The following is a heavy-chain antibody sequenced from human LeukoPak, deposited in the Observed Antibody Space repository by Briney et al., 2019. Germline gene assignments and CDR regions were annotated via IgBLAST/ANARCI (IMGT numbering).Heavy chain of an antibody. D-gene: IGHD5-24*01. CDR3: ARYGSRDGDYYYYGMDV. V-gene: IGHV1-69*13. J-gene: IGHJ6*04. CDR2: IIPIFGTA. Sequence: ASVKVSCKASGGTFSSYAISWVRQAPGQGLEWMGRIIPIFGTANYAQKFQGRVTITADESTSTAYMELSSLRSEDTAVYYCARYGSRDGDYYYYGMDVWGKGTTVTVSS. CDR1: GGTFSSYA.